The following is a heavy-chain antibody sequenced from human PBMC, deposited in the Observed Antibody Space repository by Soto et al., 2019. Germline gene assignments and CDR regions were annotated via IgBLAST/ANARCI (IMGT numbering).Heavy chain of an antibody. CDR1: GGTFGNTA. V-gene: IGHV1-69*12. J-gene: IGHJ5*02. Sequence: QVQLVQSGAEVKKPGSSVNVSCKTSGGTFGNTAVTWVRQAPGQGLEWMGGIVPMFGTATYAQKFQGRVTITADESTNTAYMELGSLRSDDTAVYYCARDGDPGYTFWSGPLGGGRFDPWGQGTLVTVSS. D-gene: IGHD3-3*01. CDR2: IVPMFGTA. CDR3: ARDGDPGYTFWSGPLGGGRFDP.